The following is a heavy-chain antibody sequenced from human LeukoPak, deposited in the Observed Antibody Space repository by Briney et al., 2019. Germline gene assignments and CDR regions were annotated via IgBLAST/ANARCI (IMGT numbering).Heavy chain of an antibody. CDR1: GLTFSSYW. CDR2: INSDGSST. CDR3: ATVVPAAIY. Sequence: GGSLRLYCAASGLTFSSYWMHWVRQAPGKGLVWVSRINSDGSSTSYADSVKGRFTISRDNAKNTLYLQMNSLRAEDTAVYYCATVVPAAIYWGQGTLVTVSS. D-gene: IGHD2-2*01. V-gene: IGHV3-74*01. J-gene: IGHJ4*02.